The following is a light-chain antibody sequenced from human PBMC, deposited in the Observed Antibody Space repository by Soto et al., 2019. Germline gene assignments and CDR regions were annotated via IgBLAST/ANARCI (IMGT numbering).Light chain of an antibody. CDR1: STDVGGYNY. V-gene: IGLV2-14*01. CDR3: SSYPGSSTLV. Sequence: QSALTQPASVSGSPGQSITISCTGTSTDVGGYNYVSWYQQHPGKAPKVMIYEVSNRPSGVSDRFSASKAGNTASLTISELQAEDEANYYCSSYPGSSTLVFGGGTKVTVL. CDR2: EVS. J-gene: IGLJ3*02.